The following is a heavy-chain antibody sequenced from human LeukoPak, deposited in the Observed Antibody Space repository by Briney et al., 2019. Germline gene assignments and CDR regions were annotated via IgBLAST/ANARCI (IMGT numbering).Heavy chain of an antibody. CDR2: ISGSAATT. D-gene: IGHD1/OR15-1a*01. CDR3: TSQQIPYYYYYYMDV. V-gene: IGHV3-23*01. CDR1: GFTFSTYG. J-gene: IGHJ6*03. Sequence: GGSLRLSCAASGFTFSTYGMTWVRQAPGKGLEWVSAISGSAATTFYADSVKGRFTISRDNSKNTLYLQMNSLKTEDTAVYYCTSQQIPYYYYYYMDVWGKGTTVTVSS.